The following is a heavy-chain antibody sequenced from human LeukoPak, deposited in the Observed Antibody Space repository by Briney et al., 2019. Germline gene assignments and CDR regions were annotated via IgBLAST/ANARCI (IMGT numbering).Heavy chain of an antibody. D-gene: IGHD1-1*01. CDR2: IYYSGST. J-gene: IGHJ6*04. CDR3: ARSQKRTTGTTFYGMDV. Sequence: SETLSLTCTVSGGSISSYYWSWIRQPPGKGLEWIGYIYYSGSTNYNPSLKSRVTISVDTSKNQFSLKLSSVTAADTAMYYCARSQKRTTGTTFYGMDVWGKGTTVTVSS. V-gene: IGHV4-59*01. CDR1: GGSISSYY.